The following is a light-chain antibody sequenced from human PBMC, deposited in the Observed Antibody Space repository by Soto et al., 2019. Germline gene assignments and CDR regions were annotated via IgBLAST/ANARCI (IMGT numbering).Light chain of an antibody. CDR2: KAS. J-gene: IGKJ1*01. CDR3: QLYNSYSRM. Sequence: TMSPSTLSASVVDRVPXKCLASQGLSSWLAWYQQKPGKAPKLVIYKASSLESGVPSRFSGSGSGTEFTLTISSLQPDDFATYDCQLYNSYSRMFGQ. CDR1: QGLSSW. V-gene: IGKV1-5*03.